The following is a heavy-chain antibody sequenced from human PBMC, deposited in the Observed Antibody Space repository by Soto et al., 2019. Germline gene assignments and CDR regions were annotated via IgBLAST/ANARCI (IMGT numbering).Heavy chain of an antibody. Sequence: PGGSLRLSCAASGFTFSSYSMNWVRQAPGKGLEWVSYIGSSGSTIYYADSVKGRFTISRDNALNSLSLQMNSLRAEDTAVYYCARDRSPGSIRGVVRQTDFDNWGQGTLVTVSS. D-gene: IGHD3-10*01. V-gene: IGHV3-48*01. J-gene: IGHJ4*02. CDR2: IGSSGSTI. CDR3: ARDRSPGSIRGVVRQTDFDN. CDR1: GFTFSSYS.